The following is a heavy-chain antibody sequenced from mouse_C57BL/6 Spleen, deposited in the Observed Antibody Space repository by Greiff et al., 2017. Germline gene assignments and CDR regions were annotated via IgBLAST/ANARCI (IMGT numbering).Heavy chain of an antibody. CDR3: ARGVFGY. CDR1: GYTFTSYW. J-gene: IGHJ2*01. CDR2: IDPSDSET. V-gene: IGHV1-52*01. Sequence: QVQLKQPGAELVRPGSSVKLSCKASGYTFTSYWMHWVKQRPIQGLEWIGNIDPSDSETHYNQKFKDKATLTVDKSSGTAYMQLSSLTSEDSAVYYCARGVFGYWGQGTTLTVSS.